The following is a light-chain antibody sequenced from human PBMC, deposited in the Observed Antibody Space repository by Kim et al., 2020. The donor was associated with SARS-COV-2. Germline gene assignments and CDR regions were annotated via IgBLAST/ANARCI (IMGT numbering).Light chain of an antibody. J-gene: IGKJ4*01. CDR3: QQYNSYPLP. CDR1: QGIISY. V-gene: IGKV1-8*01. CDR2: AAS. Sequence: ASYGDRAPITCRASQGIISYLAWYQQRPGKAPKLLNYAASTLQSGFPSRFGGSESGTDFPLPIGCLQSEDFATYSFQQYNSYPLPFGGGTQVGIK.